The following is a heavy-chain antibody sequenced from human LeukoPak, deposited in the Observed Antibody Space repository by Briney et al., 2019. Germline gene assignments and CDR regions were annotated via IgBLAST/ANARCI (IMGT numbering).Heavy chain of an antibody. V-gene: IGHV4-34*01. Sequence: SETLSLTCAVYGGSFSGHYWSWIWQPPGKGLEWIGEINHSGSTNYNPSLKSRVTISVDTSKNQFSLKLSSVTAADTAVYYCARQETTSILIAAAGPPDYWGQGTLVTVSS. D-gene: IGHD6-13*01. CDR3: ARQETTSILIAAAGPPDY. CDR2: INHSGST. J-gene: IGHJ4*02. CDR1: GGSFSGHY.